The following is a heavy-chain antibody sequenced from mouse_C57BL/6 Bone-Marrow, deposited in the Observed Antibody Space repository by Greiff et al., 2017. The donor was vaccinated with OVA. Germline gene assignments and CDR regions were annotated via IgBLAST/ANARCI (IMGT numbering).Heavy chain of an antibody. Sequence: VQLQQPGAELVRPGSSVKLSCKASGYTFTSYWMDWVKQRPGQGLEWIGNIYPSDSETHYNQQFKDKATLTVDKSSSTAYMQLSSLTSEDSAVYYCAREDYGSSYWYFDVWGTGTTVTVSS. CDR2: IYPSDSET. D-gene: IGHD1-1*01. CDR3: AREDYGSSYWYFDV. J-gene: IGHJ1*03. CDR1: GYTFTSYW. V-gene: IGHV1-61*01.